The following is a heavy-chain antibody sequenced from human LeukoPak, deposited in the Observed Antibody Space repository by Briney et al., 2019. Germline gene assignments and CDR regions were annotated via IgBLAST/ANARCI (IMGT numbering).Heavy chain of an antibody. CDR2: IYHSGST. Sequence: PSETLSLTCTVSGYSISSGYYWGWIRQPPGKGLEWIGSIYHSGSTYYNPSLKSRVTISVDTSKNQFSLKLSSVTAADTAVYYCARLMATSYYFDYWGQGTLVTVSS. J-gene: IGHJ4*02. V-gene: IGHV4-38-2*02. D-gene: IGHD5-24*01. CDR3: ARLMATSYYFDY. CDR1: GYSISSGYY.